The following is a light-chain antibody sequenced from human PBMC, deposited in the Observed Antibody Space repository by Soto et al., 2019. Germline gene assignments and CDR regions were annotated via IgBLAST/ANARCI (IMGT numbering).Light chain of an antibody. CDR2: GAS. Sequence: EVVLTQSPGTLSLSPRERATLSCRASQSVSNNYLAWYQHKPGQAPRLLIYGASNRAPGIPDRFSGSGSGPDFALTISRLEPEDGAVYYCQQYAASPGRFGQGTMVEV. J-gene: IGKJ1*01. CDR3: QQYAASPGR. V-gene: IGKV3-20*01. CDR1: QSVSNNY.